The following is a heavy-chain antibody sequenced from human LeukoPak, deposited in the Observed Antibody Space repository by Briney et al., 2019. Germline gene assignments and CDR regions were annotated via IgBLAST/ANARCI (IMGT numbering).Heavy chain of an antibody. Sequence: GGSQRLSCAASGFTFDDYAMHWVRQAPGKGLEWVSLISGDGGSTYYADSMKGRFTISRDNSKNTLYLQMNSLRAEDTAVYYCAKDRTAGYDGLVDYWGQGTLVTVSS. V-gene: IGHV3-43*02. D-gene: IGHD5-12*01. CDR3: AKDRTAGYDGLVDY. CDR2: ISGDGGST. CDR1: GFTFDDYA. J-gene: IGHJ4*02.